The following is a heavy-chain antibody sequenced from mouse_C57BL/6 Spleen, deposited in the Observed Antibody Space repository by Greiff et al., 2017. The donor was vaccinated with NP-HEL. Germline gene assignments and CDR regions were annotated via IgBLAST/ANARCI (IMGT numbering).Heavy chain of an antibody. V-gene: IGHV3-6*01. D-gene: IGHD3-3*01. Sequence: EVQLQESGPGLVKPSQSLSHTCSVTGYSITSGYYWNWIRQFPGNKLEWMGYISYDGSNNYNPSLKNRISITRDTSKNQFFLKLNSVTTEDTATYYCAREAGPPMDYWGQGTSVTVSS. CDR2: ISYDGSN. J-gene: IGHJ4*01. CDR1: GYSITSGYY. CDR3: AREAGPPMDY.